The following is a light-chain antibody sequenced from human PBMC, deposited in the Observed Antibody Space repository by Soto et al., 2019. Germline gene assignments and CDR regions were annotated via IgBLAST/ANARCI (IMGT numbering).Light chain of an antibody. CDR3: QQYGGSPLT. CDR1: RNVSSNY. Sequence: EIVLTQSPGTLYLSPGERATLSCRANRNVSSNYLAWYHQKPGQAPRLVIYGASSRATGIPDRFTGGGSGTDFTLTISRLEPEDFALYYCQQYGGSPLTFGQGTKVEVQ. CDR2: GAS. J-gene: IGKJ1*01. V-gene: IGKV3-20*01.